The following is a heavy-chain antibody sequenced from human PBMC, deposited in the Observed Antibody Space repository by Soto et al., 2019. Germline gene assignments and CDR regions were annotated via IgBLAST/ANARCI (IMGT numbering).Heavy chain of an antibody. D-gene: IGHD1-1*01. J-gene: IGHJ5*02. CDR2: IYYSGTT. CDR1: GGSIRSTTYY. Sequence: LSLTCTVSGGSIRSTTYYWAWIRQSPGKGLEWIASIYYSGTTYYHPSLKSRVTMSVDTPKNQVSLKLSSVTAADTAVYYCVRHWSSSGNNWFDPWGQGTQVTVSS. CDR3: VRHWSSSGNNWFDP. V-gene: IGHV4-39*01.